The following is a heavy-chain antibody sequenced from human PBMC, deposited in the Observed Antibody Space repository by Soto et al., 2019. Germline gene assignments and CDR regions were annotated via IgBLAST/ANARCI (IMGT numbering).Heavy chain of an antibody. D-gene: IGHD6-13*01. V-gene: IGHV3-30*18. CDR3: AKDGQQQVHGYYYYYGRDV. CDR1: GFTFSSYG. CDR2: ISYEGSNK. Sequence: QVQLVESGGGVVQPGRSLRLSCAASGFTFSSYGMHWVRQAPGKGLEWVAVISYEGSNKYYADSVKGRFTISRDNSKNTLYLQMNRLRAEDTAVYYCAKDGQQQVHGYYYYYGRDVWGQVTTVTVSS. J-gene: IGHJ6*02.